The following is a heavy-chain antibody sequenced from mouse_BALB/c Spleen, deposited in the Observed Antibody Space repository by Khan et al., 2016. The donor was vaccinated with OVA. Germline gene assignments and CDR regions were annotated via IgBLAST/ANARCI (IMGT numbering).Heavy chain of an antibody. V-gene: IGHV5-9-3*01. J-gene: IGHJ4*01. CDR1: GFTFSSYA. CDR2: ISSGGHYT. CDR3: ARSLVAYHAMDY. D-gene: IGHD2-2*01. Sequence: EVELVESGGGLVKPGGSLKLSCSASGFTFSSYAMSWVRQTPEKRLEWVATISSGGHYTFYPDSVKGRFTISRDNAKNTLYLQMSSLRSEDTAMYYCARSLVAYHAMDYWGQGTSFTVSS.